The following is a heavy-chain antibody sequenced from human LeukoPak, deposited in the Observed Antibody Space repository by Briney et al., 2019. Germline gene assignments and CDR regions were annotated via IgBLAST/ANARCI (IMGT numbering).Heavy chain of an antibody. CDR2: MSPNSGNT. CDR1: GYTFTSYD. J-gene: IGHJ4*02. D-gene: IGHD3-22*01. CDR3: ARAQYYYDSSGNYFDY. Sequence: ASVKVSCKASGYTFTSYDINWVRQATGQGLEWMGWMSPNSGNTGYAQKFQGRVTITRNTSISTAYMELRSLRSDDTAVYYCARAQYYYDSSGNYFDYWGQGTLVTVSS. V-gene: IGHV1-8*03.